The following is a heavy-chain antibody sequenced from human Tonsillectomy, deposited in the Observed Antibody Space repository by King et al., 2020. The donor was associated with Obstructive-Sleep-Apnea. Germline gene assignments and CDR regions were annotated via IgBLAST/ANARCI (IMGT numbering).Heavy chain of an antibody. D-gene: IGHD2-2*01. CDR2: ISGSGSST. CDR3: VLPAAMSEGFDY. V-gene: IGHV3-23*04. J-gene: IGHJ4*02. Sequence: VQLVESGGTLVQPGGSLRLSGAASGFTFSRYAMSWVRQAPGGGLEGVSGISGSGSSTYYSEAVKGRFTISRDNSKDTLYLQMNSLRAEDTAVYYCVLPAAMSEGFDYWGQGILVTVSS. CDR1: GFTFSRYA.